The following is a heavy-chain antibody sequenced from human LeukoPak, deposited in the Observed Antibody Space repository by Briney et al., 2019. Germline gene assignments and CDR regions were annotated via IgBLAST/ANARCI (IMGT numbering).Heavy chain of an antibody. V-gene: IGHV4-39*07. CDR1: GGSISTSSYY. D-gene: IGHD4-17*01. CDR2: IFYSGST. Sequence: PSETLSLTCTVSGGSISTSSYYWGWVRQPPGKGLEWIGNIFYSGSTYYSPSLKSRVTISVDTSKNQFSLKLSSVTAADTAVYYCARESTFDYGDYPGFDPWGQGTLVTVSS. J-gene: IGHJ5*02. CDR3: ARESTFDYGDYPGFDP.